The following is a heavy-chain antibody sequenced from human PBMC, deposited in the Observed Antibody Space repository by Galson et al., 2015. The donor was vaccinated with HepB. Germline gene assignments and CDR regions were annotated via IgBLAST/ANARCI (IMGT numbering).Heavy chain of an antibody. Sequence: SLRLSCAASGFTFSSYSMNWVRQAPGKGLEWVSYISSSSSTIYYADSVKGRFTISRDNAKNSLYLQMNSLRDEDTAVYYCARSGYGGNSGYAAFDVWGQGTMVTVSS. J-gene: IGHJ3*01. D-gene: IGHD4-23*01. CDR3: ARSGYGGNSGYAAFDV. CDR2: ISSSSSTI. V-gene: IGHV3-48*02. CDR1: GFTFSSYS.